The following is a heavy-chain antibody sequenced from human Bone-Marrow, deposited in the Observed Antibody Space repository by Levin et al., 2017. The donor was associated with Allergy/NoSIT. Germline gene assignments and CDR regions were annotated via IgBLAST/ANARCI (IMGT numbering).Heavy chain of an antibody. D-gene: IGHD1-14*01. CDR3: AKRNSDKIYCMDV. J-gene: IGHJ6*02. CDR2: IDPSDSYT. Sequence: GESLKISCRASGSGFTSYWINWVRQMPGKGLEWLGKIDPSDSYTDYSPSFQGHVTISADKSVNTAYLQWHSVKASDTATYYCAKRNSDKIYCMDVWGQGTTVIVSS. V-gene: IGHV5-10-1*01. CDR1: GSGFTSYW.